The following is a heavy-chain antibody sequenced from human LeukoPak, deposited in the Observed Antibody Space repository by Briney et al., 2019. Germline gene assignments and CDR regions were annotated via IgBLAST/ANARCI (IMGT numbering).Heavy chain of an antibody. V-gene: IGHV3-74*01. Sequence: PGGSLRLSCAASGFTFSRYWMHWVRQAPGKGLVWVSTINSDGSSTSYADSVKGRFTISRDNAKNTLYLQMNSLRAEDVAVYYCARLYCRGGSCYSGDAFDIWGQGTMVTVSS. J-gene: IGHJ3*02. CDR1: GFTFSRYW. D-gene: IGHD2-15*01. CDR2: INSDGSST. CDR3: ARLYCRGGSCYSGDAFDI.